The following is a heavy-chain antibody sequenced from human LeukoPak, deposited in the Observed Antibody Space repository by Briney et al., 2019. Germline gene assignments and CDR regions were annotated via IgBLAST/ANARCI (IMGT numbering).Heavy chain of an antibody. Sequence: PGGSLRLSCAASGFTFSSYGMHWVRQAPGKGLEWVAVIWYDGSNKYYADSVKGRFTISRDNSKNMLYLQMNSLRAEDTAVYYCARDNYGGLYYYYGMDVWGQGTTVTVSS. CDR1: GFTFSSYG. V-gene: IGHV3-33*01. CDR3: ARDNYGGLYYYYGMDV. J-gene: IGHJ6*02. CDR2: IWYDGSNK. D-gene: IGHD4-23*01.